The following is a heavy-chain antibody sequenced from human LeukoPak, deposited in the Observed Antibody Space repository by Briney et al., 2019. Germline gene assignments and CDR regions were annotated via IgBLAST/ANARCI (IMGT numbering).Heavy chain of an antibody. CDR1: GYNFIDYY. CDR2: IIPILGIA. V-gene: IGHV1-69*04. CDR3: ARVSVEMATIGLVGDY. J-gene: IGHJ4*02. D-gene: IGHD5-24*01. Sequence: SVMVSCKASGYNFIDYYLHWVRQAPGQGLGWLGRIIPILGIANYAQKFQGRVTITADKSTSTAYMELSSLRSEDTAVYYCARVSVEMATIGLVGDYRGQGTLVTVSS.